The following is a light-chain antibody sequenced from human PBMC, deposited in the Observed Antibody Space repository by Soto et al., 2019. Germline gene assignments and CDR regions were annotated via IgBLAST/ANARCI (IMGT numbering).Light chain of an antibody. CDR3: ATWDGSLPGEV. V-gene: IGLV2-14*01. Sequence: QSALTQPASVSGSPGQSITISCTGTSSDVGGYDYVSWYQLHPGKAPKLMVFEVSNRPSGVSYRFSGSKSGNTASLTISGLQAEDEADYYCATWDGSLPGEVFGGGTQLTVL. CDR2: EVS. CDR1: SSDVGGYDY. J-gene: IGLJ2*01.